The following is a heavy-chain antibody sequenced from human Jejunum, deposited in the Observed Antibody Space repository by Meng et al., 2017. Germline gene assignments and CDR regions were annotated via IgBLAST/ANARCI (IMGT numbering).Heavy chain of an antibody. CDR2: INTNTGNS. J-gene: IGHJ4*02. Sequence: ASVKVSFKTSGYTFTSQSLNWVRQAPGQGLEWIGWINTNTGNSNYAPGFTGRFVFSLDTSVSTAYLQISSLNVEDTAVYYCARHTGNFGLDFWGQGTLVTVSS. CDR1: GYTFTSQS. CDR3: ARHTGNFGLDF. V-gene: IGHV7-4-1*02. D-gene: IGHD4-23*01.